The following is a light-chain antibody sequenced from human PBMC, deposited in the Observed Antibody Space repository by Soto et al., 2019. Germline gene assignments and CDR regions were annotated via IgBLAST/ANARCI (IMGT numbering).Light chain of an antibody. V-gene: IGKV3-20*01. Sequence: EIVLTQSPGTLSLSPGERATLSCRASESVSSNYLAWYQQKLGQAPRLLIYGASSRATGIPDRFSGSVSGRDFTLTISRLEPEDFAVYYCQQYGTSRLTFGPGTKVDIK. CDR3: QQYGTSRLT. CDR2: GAS. CDR1: ESVSSNY. J-gene: IGKJ3*01.